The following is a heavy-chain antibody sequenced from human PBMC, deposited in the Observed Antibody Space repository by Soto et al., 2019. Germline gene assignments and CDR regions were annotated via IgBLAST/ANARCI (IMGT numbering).Heavy chain of an antibody. CDR1: GGSISSGGYY. CDR3: ARDPPGGRAVYAFDL. CDR2: IYYSGST. V-gene: IGHV4-31*03. D-gene: IGHD6-19*01. Sequence: QVQLQESGPGLVKPSQTLSLTCTVSGGSISSGGYYWSWIRQHPGKGLEWIGYIYYSGSTYYNPSLKSRVTISVDTSKNQFSLQLSSVTAADTAVYYCARDPPGGRAVYAFDLWGQGTMVTVSS. J-gene: IGHJ3*01.